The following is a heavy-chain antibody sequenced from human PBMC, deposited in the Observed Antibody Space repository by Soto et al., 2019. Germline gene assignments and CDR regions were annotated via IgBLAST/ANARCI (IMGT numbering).Heavy chain of an antibody. J-gene: IGHJ5*02. CDR2: ISAYNGNT. V-gene: IGHV1-18*01. CDR1: GYTFTSYG. Sequence: GASVKVSCKASGYTFTSYGISWVRQAPGQGLEWMGWISAYNGNTNYAQKLQGRVTMTTDTSTSTAYMELRSLRSDDTAVYYCARDTSIAVAAARRSWFDPWGQGTLVTVSS. D-gene: IGHD6-19*01. CDR3: ARDTSIAVAAARRSWFDP.